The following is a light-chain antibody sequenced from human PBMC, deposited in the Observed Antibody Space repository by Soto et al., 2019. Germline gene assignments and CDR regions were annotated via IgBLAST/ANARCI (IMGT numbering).Light chain of an antibody. Sequence: QSALTQPPSASGSPGQSVTISCTGTSSDVGYYDYVSWYQQHPGKAPKLVIYDATERPSGVPDRFSGSKSGNTASLTVSGLQSDDEADYYCSSYAGSDNFVFGTGTKVTVL. CDR1: SSDVGYYDY. CDR2: DAT. V-gene: IGLV2-8*01. CDR3: SSYAGSDNFV. J-gene: IGLJ1*01.